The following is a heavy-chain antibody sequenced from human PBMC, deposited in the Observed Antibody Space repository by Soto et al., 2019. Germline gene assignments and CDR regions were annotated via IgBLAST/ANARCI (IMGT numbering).Heavy chain of an antibody. CDR2: IKSKTDGGTT. CDR3: TMYYDFWSGYSPFDY. Sequence: EVQLVESGGGLVKPGGSLRLSCAASGFTFSNAWMSWVRQAPGKGLEWVGRIKSKTDGGTTDYAAPVKGRFTISRDDSKNTLYLQMNSLKAEETAVYYCTMYYDFWSGYSPFDYWGQGTLVTVSS. CDR1: GFTFSNAW. D-gene: IGHD3-3*01. J-gene: IGHJ4*02. V-gene: IGHV3-15*01.